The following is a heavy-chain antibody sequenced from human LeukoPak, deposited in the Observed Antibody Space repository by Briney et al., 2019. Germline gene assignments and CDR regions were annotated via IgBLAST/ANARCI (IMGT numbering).Heavy chain of an antibody. V-gene: IGHV3-30*02. CDR1: XXXFSNYG. Sequence: GGSLXXSCAXXXXXFSNYGMHWVRQAPGKGLEWVSFIRYHGSDKYYVDSVKGRFTISRDNSKNTLHLQMNSLRAEDTAVYYCARGYGSGSYSGFDYWGQGTLVTVSS. D-gene: IGHD3-10*01. J-gene: IGHJ4*01. CDR3: ARGYGSGSYSGFDY. CDR2: IRYHGSDK.